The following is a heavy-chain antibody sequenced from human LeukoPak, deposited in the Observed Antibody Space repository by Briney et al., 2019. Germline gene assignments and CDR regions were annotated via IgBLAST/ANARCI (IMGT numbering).Heavy chain of an antibody. J-gene: IGHJ3*02. CDR3: ARGRDVEYYDYYWGKDRYAHVFDM. CDR1: DGSLTGYY. Sequence: SEALSLTCAVYDGSLTGYYWSWLRQPPGKGLQRIGDINHNRVTNDRPSHKSRFTLSLDTSKSQFSLKLGSVTAADTAVYFCARGRDVEYYDYYWGKDRYAHVFDMWGRGTMVIVSS. V-gene: IGHV4-34*01. CDR2: INHNRVT. D-gene: IGHD3-16*02.